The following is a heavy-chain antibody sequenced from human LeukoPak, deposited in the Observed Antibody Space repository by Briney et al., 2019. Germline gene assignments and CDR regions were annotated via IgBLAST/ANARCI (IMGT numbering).Heavy chain of an antibody. CDR2: IKQDGSEK. CDR1: GFTFSSYW. Sequence: GGSLRLSCAASGFTFSSYWMSWVRQAPGKGLEWVANIKQDGSEKYYVDSVKGRFTISRDNAKNSLYLQMNSLRAEDTAVYYCARDRIAAAEDAYYFDYWGQGTLVTVSS. D-gene: IGHD6-13*01. V-gene: IGHV3-7*01. J-gene: IGHJ4*02. CDR3: ARDRIAAAEDAYYFDY.